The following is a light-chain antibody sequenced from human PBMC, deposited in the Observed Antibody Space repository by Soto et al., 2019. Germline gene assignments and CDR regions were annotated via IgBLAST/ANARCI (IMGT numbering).Light chain of an antibody. CDR1: QSISSF. CDR2: AAS. J-gene: IGKJ2*01. CDR3: QQSYSTPRT. Sequence: DIQMTQSPSSLSASVGDRVTIACRASQSISSFLSWYQQKPGQAPKLLIYAASSLQRGVPSRFSGSGSGTDFTLTISSLQPEDFATYYCQQSYSTPRTFGQGTKLEIK. V-gene: IGKV1-39*01.